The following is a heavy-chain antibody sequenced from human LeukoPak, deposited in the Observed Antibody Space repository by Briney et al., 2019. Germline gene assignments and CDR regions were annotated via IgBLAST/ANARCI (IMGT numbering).Heavy chain of an antibody. V-gene: IGHV3-15*01. CDR3: TRDFSNSYGYGLTDY. CDR1: GFIFRNAW. Sequence: PGGSLRLSCAASGFIFRNAWMRWVRQAPGKGLEWVGRIKRKSDGGRKDYAAPVKDRFTISRDDSKSIAYLQMNSLKTEDTAVYYCTRDFSNSYGYGLTDYWGQGTLVTVSS. D-gene: IGHD5-18*01. CDR2: IKRKSDGGRK. J-gene: IGHJ4*02.